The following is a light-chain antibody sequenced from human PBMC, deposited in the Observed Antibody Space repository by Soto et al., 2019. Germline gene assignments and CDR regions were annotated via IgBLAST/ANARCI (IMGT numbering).Light chain of an antibody. CDR3: QQYGSSPT. V-gene: IGKV3-20*01. CDR2: GAS. CDR1: QSTSSTY. J-gene: IGKJ5*01. Sequence: EIVLTQSPGTLSLSPGERATLSCRASQSTSSTYLAWYQQKPGQAPRLLIYGASSRATGIPDRFSGSGFGTDFTLPISSLEPEDFAVYYCQQYGSSPTFGQGTRLEIK.